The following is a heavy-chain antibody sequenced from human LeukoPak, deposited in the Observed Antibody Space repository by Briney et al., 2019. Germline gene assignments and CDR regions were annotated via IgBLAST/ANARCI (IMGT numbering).Heavy chain of an antibody. D-gene: IGHD1-14*01. CDR3: AKVSGGGLYYDGMDV. J-gene: IGHJ6*02. CDR2: ISGSGGTT. V-gene: IGHV3-23*01. Sequence: GGSLRLSCAASGFTFSSYAITWVRHAPGKGLEWVSVISGSGGTTYYADSVKGRFTISRDSSKNTLYLQMNSLRAEDTAVYYCAKVSGGGLYYDGMDVWGQGTTVTVSS. CDR1: GFTFSSYA.